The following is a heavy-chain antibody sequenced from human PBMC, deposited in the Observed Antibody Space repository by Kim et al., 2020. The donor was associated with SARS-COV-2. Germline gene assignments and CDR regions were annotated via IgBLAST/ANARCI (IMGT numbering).Heavy chain of an antibody. V-gene: IGHV3-74*01. Sequence: GGSLRLSCAASGFTFSSHWMHWVRQAPGKGLVWVSRINGDGSNTNYADSVKGRFTISRDSAKNTLYLQMNSLRAEDTAVYYCARGPFDGHYSLGYWGQGTLVTVSS. J-gene: IGHJ4*02. CDR2: INGDGSNT. CDR3: ARGPFDGHYSLGY. D-gene: IGHD4-17*01. CDR1: GFTFSSHW.